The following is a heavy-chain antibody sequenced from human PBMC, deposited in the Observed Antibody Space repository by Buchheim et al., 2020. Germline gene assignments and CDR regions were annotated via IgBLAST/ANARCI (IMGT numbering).Heavy chain of an antibody. D-gene: IGHD3-16*02. V-gene: IGHV1-46*01. CDR2: INPSGGST. J-gene: IGHJ5*02. Sequence: QVQLVQSGAEVKKPGASVKVSCKASGYTFTSYYMHWVRQAPGQGLEWMGIINPSGGSTSYAQKFQGRVTMTRDTSTSTVYMELRSLRSEDTAVYYCARGRMITFGGVIVSQWYDFDPWGQGTL. CDR1: GYTFTSYY. CDR3: ARGRMITFGGVIVSQWYDFDP.